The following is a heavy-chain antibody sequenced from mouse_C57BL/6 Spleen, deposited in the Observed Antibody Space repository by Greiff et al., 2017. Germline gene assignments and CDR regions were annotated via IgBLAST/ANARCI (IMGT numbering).Heavy chain of an antibody. D-gene: IGHD2-5*01. CDR1: GYAFSSYW. CDR2: IYPGDGDT. V-gene: IGHV1-80*01. J-gene: IGHJ2*01. CDR3: ARNSNYYYFDY. Sequence: VMLVESGAELVKPGASVKISCKASGYAFSSYWMNWVKQRPGKGLEWIGQIYPGDGDTNYNGKFKGKATLTADKSSSTAYMQLSSLTSEDSAVYFCARNSNYYYFDYWSQGTTLTVSS.